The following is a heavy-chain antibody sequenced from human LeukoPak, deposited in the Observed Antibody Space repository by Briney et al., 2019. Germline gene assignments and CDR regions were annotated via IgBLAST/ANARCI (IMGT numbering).Heavy chain of an antibody. V-gene: IGHV7-4-1*02. D-gene: IGHD1-26*01. J-gene: IGHJ4*02. CDR2: INTNTGNP. Sequence: AASVKVSCEASGYTFTSYAMNWVRQAPGQGLEWMGWINTNTGNPTYAQGFTGRFVFSLDTSVSTAYLQISSLKAEDTAVYYCARDRGSYYLNGHDYWGQGTLVTVSS. CDR1: GYTFTSYA. CDR3: ARDRGSYYLNGHDY.